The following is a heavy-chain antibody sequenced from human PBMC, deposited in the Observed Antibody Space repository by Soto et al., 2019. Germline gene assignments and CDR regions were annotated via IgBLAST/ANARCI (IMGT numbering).Heavy chain of an antibody. CDR1: GGSISSYY. D-gene: IGHD5-12*01. Sequence: SETLSLTCTVSGGSISSYYWSWIRQPPGKGLEWIGYIYYSGSTNYNPSLKSRVTISVDTSKNQFSLKLSSVTAADTAVYYCARDGGYSGYDAYYYYGMDVW. J-gene: IGHJ6*01. CDR3: ARDGGYSGYDAYYYYGMDV. CDR2: IYYSGST. V-gene: IGHV4-59*01.